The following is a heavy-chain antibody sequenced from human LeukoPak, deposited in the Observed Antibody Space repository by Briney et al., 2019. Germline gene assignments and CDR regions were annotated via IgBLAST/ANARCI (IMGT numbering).Heavy chain of an antibody. D-gene: IGHD3-22*01. Sequence: GGSLRLSCATSGFTFTSFAMCWVRQAPGKGLEWVSTISRSGVATYYANSVKGRFTISRDNSKNTVYLQMNSLRAEDTAIYYCAKHSHDGSAPYYEVQLDYWGQGTLVTVSS. CDR2: ISRSGVAT. CDR1: GFTFTSFA. V-gene: IGHV3-23*01. CDR3: AKHSHDGSAPYYEVQLDY. J-gene: IGHJ4*02.